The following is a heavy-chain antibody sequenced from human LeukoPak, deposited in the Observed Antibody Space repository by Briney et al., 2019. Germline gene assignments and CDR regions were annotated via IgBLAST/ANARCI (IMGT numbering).Heavy chain of an antibody. J-gene: IGHJ4*02. CDR1: GFTFSRYG. D-gene: IGHD1-26*01. CDR3: ARDVGTAVFDY. Sequence: EPGGFLRLSCAASGFTFSRYGIHWVRQAPGKGLEWVAVISHDGSNNYYADSVKGRFTISRDNSKNTLYVQMNSLRAEDTAVYYCARDVGTAVFDYWGQGTLVTVSS. V-gene: IGHV3-30*03. CDR2: ISHDGSNN.